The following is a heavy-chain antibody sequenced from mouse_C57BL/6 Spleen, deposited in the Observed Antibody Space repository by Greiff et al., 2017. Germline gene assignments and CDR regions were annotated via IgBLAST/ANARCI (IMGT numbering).Heavy chain of an antibody. CDR1: GFTFSDYG. Sequence: EVQRVESGGGLVKPGGSLKLSCAASGFTFSDYGMHWVRQAPEKGLEWVAYISSGSSTIYYADTVKGRFTISRDNAKNTLFLQMTSLRSEDTAMYYCARGSYYYGSSSYFDYWGQGTTLTVSS. CDR3: ARGSYYYGSSSYFDY. D-gene: IGHD1-1*01. J-gene: IGHJ2*01. CDR2: ISSGSSTI. V-gene: IGHV5-17*01.